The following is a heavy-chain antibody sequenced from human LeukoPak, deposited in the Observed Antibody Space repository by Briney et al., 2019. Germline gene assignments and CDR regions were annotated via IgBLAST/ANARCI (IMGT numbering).Heavy chain of an antibody. CDR2: IWYDGSNK. Sequence: GRSLRLSCAASGFTFSSYGMHWVRQAPGKGLEWVAVIWYDGSNKYYADSVKGRFTISRDNSKNTLYLQMNSLRAEDTAVYYCAREDIVVVPAANLPPYYYGMDVWGQGTTVTVSS. D-gene: IGHD2-2*01. V-gene: IGHV3-33*01. J-gene: IGHJ6*02. CDR1: GFTFSSYG. CDR3: AREDIVVVPAANLPPYYYGMDV.